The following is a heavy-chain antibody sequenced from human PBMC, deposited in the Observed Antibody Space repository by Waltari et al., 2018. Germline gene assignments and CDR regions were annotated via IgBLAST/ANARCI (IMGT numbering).Heavy chain of an antibody. D-gene: IGHD2-2*02. CDR3: ARGDCSSTSCYTVNY. CDR1: GGTFRSYH. Sequence: QVQLVQSGAEVKKPGSSVKVYGKAPGGTFRSYHISWVRKAPGQGLSWMAGIIPIFGTANYAQKFQGIVTITADESTSTAYMELSSLRSEDTAVYYCARGDCSSTSCYTVNYWGQGTLVTVSS. CDR2: IIPIFGTA. J-gene: IGHJ4*02. V-gene: IGHV1-69*12.